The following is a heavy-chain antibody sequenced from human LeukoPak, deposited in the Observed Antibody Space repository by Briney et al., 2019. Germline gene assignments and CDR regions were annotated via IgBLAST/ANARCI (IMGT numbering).Heavy chain of an antibody. CDR1: GASISSYY. D-gene: IGHD6-13*01. CDR3: ARSRSSSWFLFDY. J-gene: IGHJ4*02. CDR2: IYYSGST. V-gene: IGHV4-59*01. Sequence: SETLSLTCTVSGASISSYYWSWIRQPPGKGLEWIGYIYYSGSTNYNPSLKSRVTISVDTSKNQFSLKLNSVTAADTAVYCARSRSSSWFLFDYWGQGTLVTVFS.